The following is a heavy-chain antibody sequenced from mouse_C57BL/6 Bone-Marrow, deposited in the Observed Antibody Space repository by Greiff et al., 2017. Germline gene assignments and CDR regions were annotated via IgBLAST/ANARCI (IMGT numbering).Heavy chain of an antibody. CDR1: GYTFTSYW. Sequence: QVQLQQPGAELVKPGASVKLSCKASGYTFTSYWMHWVKQRPGQGLEWIGMIHPNSGSTNYNEKFKSKATLTVDKSSSTAYMQLSSLTSEDSAVYYCARFITTVVATSWDRYWGQGTTLTVSS. J-gene: IGHJ2*01. CDR3: ARFITTVVATSWDRY. D-gene: IGHD1-1*01. CDR2: IHPNSGST. V-gene: IGHV1-64*01.